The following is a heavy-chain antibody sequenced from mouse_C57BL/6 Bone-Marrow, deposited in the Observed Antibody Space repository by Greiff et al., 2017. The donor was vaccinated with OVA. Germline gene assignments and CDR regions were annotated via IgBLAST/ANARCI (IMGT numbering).Heavy chain of an antibody. CDR1: GFSLTSYG. CDR2: IWSGGST. Sequence: VKLVESGPGLVQPSQSLSIPCTVSGFSLTSYGVHWVRQSPGKGLEWLGVIWSGGSTDYNAAFISRLSISKDNSKRQVFFKMNSLQADDTPIYYGARTHERGYDAMDYWGQGTSVTVSS. J-gene: IGHJ4*01. CDR3: ARTHERGYDAMDY. V-gene: IGHV2-2*01.